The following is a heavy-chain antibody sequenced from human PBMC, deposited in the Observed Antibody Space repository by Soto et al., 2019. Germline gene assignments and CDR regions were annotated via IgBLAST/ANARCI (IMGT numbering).Heavy chain of an antibody. D-gene: IGHD2-2*01. V-gene: IGHV3-30-3*01. CDR2: ISYDGSNK. Sequence: QVQLVESGGGVVQPGRSLRLSCAASGFTFSSYAMHWVRQAPGKGLEWVAVISYDGSNKYYADSVKGRFTISRDNSKNALYLQMNSLRAEDTAVYYCARDLFSPAMPRTAFDIWGQGTMVTVSS. J-gene: IGHJ3*02. CDR3: ARDLFSPAMPRTAFDI. CDR1: GFTFSSYA.